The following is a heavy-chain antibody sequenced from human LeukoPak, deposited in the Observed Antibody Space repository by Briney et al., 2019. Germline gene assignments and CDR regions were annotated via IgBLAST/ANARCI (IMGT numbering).Heavy chain of an antibody. CDR2: ISSSSSTI. CDR3: ARDLCSRTSSYPDY. J-gene: IGHJ4*02. Sequence: GGSLRLSCAASGFTFSSYSMNWVRQAPGKGLEWVSYISSSSSTIYYADSVKGRFTISRDNAKNSLYLQMNSLRAEDTAVYYCARDLCSRTSSYPDYWGQGTLVTVSS. D-gene: IGHD2-2*01. V-gene: IGHV3-48*01. CDR1: GFTFSSYS.